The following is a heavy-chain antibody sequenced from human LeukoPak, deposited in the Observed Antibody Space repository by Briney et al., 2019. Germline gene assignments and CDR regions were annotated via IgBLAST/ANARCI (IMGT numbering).Heavy chain of an antibody. Sequence: PGGSLRLSCAASGFTFSSYGMHWVRQAPGKGLEWVAYIQYDGSNQQYADSVKGRFIISRDRSKNIPYLQMNSLRAEDTAVYYCAGDSSGYPADYWGQGTLVTVSS. CDR2: IQYDGSNQ. CDR3: AGDSSGYPADY. J-gene: IGHJ4*02. V-gene: IGHV3-30*02. D-gene: IGHD3-22*01. CDR1: GFTFSSYG.